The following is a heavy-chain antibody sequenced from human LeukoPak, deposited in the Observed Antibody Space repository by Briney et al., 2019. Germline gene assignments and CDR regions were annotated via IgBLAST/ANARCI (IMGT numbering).Heavy chain of an antibody. CDR3: ARVLYGSSGYPRGALDI. J-gene: IGHJ3*02. CDR1: GFTFSRYW. V-gene: IGHV3-74*01. Sequence: GGSLRLSCAASGFTFSRYWMHWVRQAPGKGPVWVSRINSEGSSRSAADSVKGRFTISRDNAKNTLYLEMNSLRAEDTAVYYCARVLYGSSGYPRGALDIWGQGTMVTVSS. D-gene: IGHD3-22*01. CDR2: INSEGSSR.